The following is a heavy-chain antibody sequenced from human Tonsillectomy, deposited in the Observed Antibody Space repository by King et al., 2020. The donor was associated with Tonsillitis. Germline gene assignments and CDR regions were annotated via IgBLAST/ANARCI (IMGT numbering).Heavy chain of an antibody. CDR3: ARLEGDTYSGVDY. J-gene: IGHJ4*02. Sequence: QLVQSGAEVKKPGESLKISCKGSGYSFSTYWSGWVRHMPGKGLEWMGIIYPSDSDTRYSPSFQGQVTISADKSISTAYLQWSSLKASDTAMYYCARLEGDTYSGVDYWGQGTLVTVSS. CDR2: IYPSDSDT. D-gene: IGHD2-21*01. CDR1: GYSFSTYW. V-gene: IGHV5-51*01.